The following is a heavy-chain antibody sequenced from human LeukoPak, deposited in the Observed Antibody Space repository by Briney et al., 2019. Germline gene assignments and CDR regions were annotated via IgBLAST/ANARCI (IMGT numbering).Heavy chain of an antibody. CDR3: ARAYMTATRHFDY. J-gene: IGHJ4*02. CDR2: INPNSGGT. Sequence: GASVKVSCKASGYTFTGYYMHWVRQAPGQGLEWMGWINPNSGGTNYAQKFQGRVTMTRDTSISTAYMELSSLRSEDTAMYYCARAYMTATRHFDYWGRGTLVTVSS. CDR1: GYTFTGYY. D-gene: IGHD2-21*02. V-gene: IGHV1-2*02.